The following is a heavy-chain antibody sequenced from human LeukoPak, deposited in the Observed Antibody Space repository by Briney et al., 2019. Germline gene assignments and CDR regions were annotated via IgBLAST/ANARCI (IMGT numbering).Heavy chain of an antibody. Sequence: PSETLSLTCTVSGGSISSSSYYWGWIRQPPGKGLEWIGEINHSGSTNYNPSLKSRVTISVDTSKNQFSLKLSSVTAADTAVYYCARRVAYYYGSGSYSFDYWGQGTLVTVSS. D-gene: IGHD3-10*01. CDR3: ARRVAYYYGSGSYSFDY. CDR2: INHSGST. J-gene: IGHJ4*02. CDR1: GGSISSSSYY. V-gene: IGHV4-39*07.